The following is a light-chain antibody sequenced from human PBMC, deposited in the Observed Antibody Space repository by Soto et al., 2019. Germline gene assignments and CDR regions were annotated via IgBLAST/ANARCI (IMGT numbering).Light chain of an antibody. CDR2: RNN. J-gene: IGLJ2*01. Sequence: QAVVTQPPSASGTPGQRITISCSGSSSNIGSNTVYWYQQFPGTAPKLLIYRNNQRPSGVPDRFSGSKSGTSASLAISGLRSEDEADYYCAAWDDSLSAYVVFGGGTKVTVL. CDR3: AAWDDSLSAYVV. V-gene: IGLV1-47*01. CDR1: SSNIGSNT.